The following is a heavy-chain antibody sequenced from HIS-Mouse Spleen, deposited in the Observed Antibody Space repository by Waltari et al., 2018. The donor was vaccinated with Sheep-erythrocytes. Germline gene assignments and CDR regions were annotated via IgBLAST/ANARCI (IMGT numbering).Heavy chain of an antibody. D-gene: IGHD2-2*01. V-gene: IGHV3-9*01. CDR3: AKDISRNIVVVPAAVGDY. Sequence: EVQLVESGGGLVQPGRSLRLSCAASGFSFVDYAMHWVRQAPGKGLEWVSVISWNSGSRGNAAYVKARFTISRDNAKNSLYLQMNSLRAEDTALYYCAKDISRNIVVVPAAVGDYWGQGTLVTVSS. CDR1: GFSFVDYA. J-gene: IGHJ4*02. CDR2: ISWNSGSR.